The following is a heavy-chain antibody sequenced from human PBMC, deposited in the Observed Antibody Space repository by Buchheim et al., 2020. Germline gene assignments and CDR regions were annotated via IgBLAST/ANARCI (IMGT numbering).Heavy chain of an antibody. CDR1: GSSISSGGYY. CDR3: ARDSMATTRSYWYFDL. Sequence: QVQLQESGPGLVKPSQTLSLTCTVSGSSISSGGYYWSWIRQHPGKGLEWIGYIYSSGSTYYNPSLKSRVTISVDTSKNQLSLKLSSVTAADTAVYYCARDSMATTRSYWYFDLWGRGTL. D-gene: IGHD5-24*01. CDR2: IYSSGST. J-gene: IGHJ2*01. V-gene: IGHV4-31*03.